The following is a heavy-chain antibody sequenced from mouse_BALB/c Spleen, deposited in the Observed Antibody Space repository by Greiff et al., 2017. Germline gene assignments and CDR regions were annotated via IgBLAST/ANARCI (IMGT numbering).Heavy chain of an antibody. V-gene: IGHV5-6-5*01. CDR1: GFPFSSYA. Sequence: EVKLMESGGGLVKPGGSLKLSCAASGFPFSSYAMSWVRQTPEKRLEWVASISSGGSTYYPDSVKGRFTISRDNARNILYLQMSSLRSEDTAMYYCATVITTATAMDYWGQGTSVTVSS. J-gene: IGHJ4*01. CDR2: ISSGGST. CDR3: ATVITTATAMDY. D-gene: IGHD1-2*01.